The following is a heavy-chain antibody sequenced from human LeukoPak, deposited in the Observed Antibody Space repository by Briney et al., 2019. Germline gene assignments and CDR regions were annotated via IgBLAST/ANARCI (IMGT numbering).Heavy chain of an antibody. CDR1: GGSFSGYY. Sequence: SETLSLTCAVYGGSFSGYYWSWIRQPAGKGLEWIGRISSRESTDYNPSLKTRVSMSLDTSKNQVSLTLSSVSAADTAFYYCARMGGYGDYLTPWGQGTLVTVSS. D-gene: IGHD4-17*01. CDR3: ARMGGYGDYLTP. V-gene: IGHV4-59*10. J-gene: IGHJ5*02. CDR2: ISSREST.